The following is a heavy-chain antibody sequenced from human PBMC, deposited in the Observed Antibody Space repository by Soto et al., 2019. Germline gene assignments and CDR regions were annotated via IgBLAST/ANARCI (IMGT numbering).Heavy chain of an antibody. CDR3: ARLPKGSLVTA. CDR2: ISSSGDNI. D-gene: IGHD2-21*02. J-gene: IGHJ4*02. CDR1: GFSFSDHS. V-gene: IGHV3-48*02. Sequence: GGSLRLSCVGSGFSFSDHSMNWVRRAPGKGLQWVSYISSSGDNIHYADSVKGRFTVSRDNAKNTLFLRMNSLRDDDTAMYYCARLPKGSLVTAWGQGTLVTVSS.